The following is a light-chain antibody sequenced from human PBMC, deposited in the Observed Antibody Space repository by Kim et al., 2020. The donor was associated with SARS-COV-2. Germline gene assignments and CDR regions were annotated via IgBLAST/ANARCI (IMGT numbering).Light chain of an antibody. CDR1: GSNIGSNY. V-gene: IGLV1-47*01. J-gene: IGLJ2*01. CDR2: RNN. CDR3: AAWDDSLSGVV. Sequence: GPRVTSSCSGRGSNIGSNYVYWYQQVPGTAPKLLIYRNNQRPSGVPDRFSGSKSGTSASLAISGLRSEDEADYYCAAWDDSLSGVVFGGGTQLTVL.